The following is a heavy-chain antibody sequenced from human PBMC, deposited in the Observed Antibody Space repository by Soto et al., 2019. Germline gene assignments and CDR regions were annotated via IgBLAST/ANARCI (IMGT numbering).Heavy chain of an antibody. CDR2: IYYSGST. CDR3: ARYSLGAFDI. CDR1: GGSISSYC. V-gene: IGHV4-59*01. Sequence: SETLSLTCAVSGGSISSYCWSWIRQPPGKGLEWIGYIYYSGSTNYNPSLRSRASISVDTSKNHLSLKLSSVTAADTVVYYCARYSLGAFDIWGQGTMVTVS. J-gene: IGHJ3*02. D-gene: IGHD1-26*01.